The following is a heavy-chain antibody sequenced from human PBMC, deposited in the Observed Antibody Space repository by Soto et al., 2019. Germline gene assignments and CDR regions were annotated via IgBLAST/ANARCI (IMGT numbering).Heavy chain of an antibody. V-gene: IGHV4-39*01. J-gene: IGHJ4*02. D-gene: IGHD3-9*01. Sequence: QLQLQESGPGLVKPSETLSLTCTVSGGSISSSSYYWGWIRQPPGKGLEWIGSIYYSGSTYYNPSLKSRVTISVDTSKNQFSLKLSSVTAADTAVYYCARRYFDWLVDTYYFDYWGQGTLVTVSS. CDR3: ARRYFDWLVDTYYFDY. CDR2: IYYSGST. CDR1: GGSISSSSYY.